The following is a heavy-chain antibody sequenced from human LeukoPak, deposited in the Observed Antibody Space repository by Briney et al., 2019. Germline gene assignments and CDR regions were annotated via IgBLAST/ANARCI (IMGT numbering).Heavy chain of an antibody. CDR2: IRGNGDSA. D-gene: IGHD3-10*01. Sequence: GGSLRLSCAASGFTFITYAMSWVRQAPGKGLEWVSGIRGNGDSAYYADSVKGRFTISRDNSKNTMYLQMNSLRAEDTAVYYCAKDLITASRAYYFDYWGQGTLVTVSS. V-gene: IGHV3-23*01. CDR1: GFTFITYA. J-gene: IGHJ4*02. CDR3: AKDLITASRAYYFDY.